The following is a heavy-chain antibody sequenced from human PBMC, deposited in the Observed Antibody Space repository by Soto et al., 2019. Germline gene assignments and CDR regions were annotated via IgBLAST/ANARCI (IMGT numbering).Heavy chain of an antibody. V-gene: IGHV1-18*01. D-gene: IGHD3-22*01. CDR1: GYTFTSYG. CDR2: INGGNGNT. J-gene: IGHJ4*02. Sequence: ASVKVSCKASGYTFTSYGISWVRQAPGQGLEWMGWINGGNGNTYYSEHFQGRVTFTRDTSTSTVYMELSSLRSEDTAVYYCARDLAHYYDSSGYAHWGQGTLVTVSS. CDR3: ARDLAHYYDSSGYAH.